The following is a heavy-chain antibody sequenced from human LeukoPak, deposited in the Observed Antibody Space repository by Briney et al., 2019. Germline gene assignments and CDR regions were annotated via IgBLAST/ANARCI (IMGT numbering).Heavy chain of an antibody. CDR3: ARDGRYSSGWYKGFDY. J-gene: IGHJ4*02. CDR2: IYTSGST. Sequence: PSETLSLTCTVSGGSISSGSYYWSWIRQPAGKGLEWIGRIYTSGSTNYNPSLKSRVTISVDTSKNQFSLKLSSVTAADTAVYYCARDGRYSSGWYKGFDYWGQGTLVTVSS. V-gene: IGHV4-61*02. CDR1: GGSISSGSYY. D-gene: IGHD6-19*01.